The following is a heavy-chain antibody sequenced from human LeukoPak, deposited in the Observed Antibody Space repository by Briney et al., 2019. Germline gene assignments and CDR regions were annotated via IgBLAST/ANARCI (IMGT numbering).Heavy chain of an antibody. CDR3: ARRYCSSTSCYYFDY. J-gene: IGHJ4*02. D-gene: IGHD2-2*01. Sequence: ASVKVSCKASGYTFTDYYMHWVRQAPGQGLEWMGWINANRGGANYAQRFQGRVTMTRDTSITTAYMKLSRLKSDDTAVYYCARRYCSSTSCYYFDYWGQGTLVTVSS. CDR1: GYTFTDYY. V-gene: IGHV1-2*02. CDR2: INANRGGA.